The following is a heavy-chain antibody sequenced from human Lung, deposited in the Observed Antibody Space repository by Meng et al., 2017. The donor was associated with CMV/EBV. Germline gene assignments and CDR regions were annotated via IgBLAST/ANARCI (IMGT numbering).Heavy chain of an antibody. Sequence: SXTLSLXCTVSGGSISSSSHYWGWIRQPPGKGLEWIATIYYNGGTSYNPSLKSRVTISLDTSKNQFTLKLNSVTAADTAVYYCATTSSGWFNDCDSWGQGXLVTVSS. V-gene: IGHV4-39*01. CDR1: GGSISSSSHY. J-gene: IGHJ4*02. D-gene: IGHD6-19*01. CDR3: ATTSSGWFNDCDS. CDR2: IYYNGGT.